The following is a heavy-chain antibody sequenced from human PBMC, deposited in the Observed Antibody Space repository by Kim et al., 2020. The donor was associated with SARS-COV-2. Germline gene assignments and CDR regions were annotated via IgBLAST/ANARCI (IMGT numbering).Heavy chain of an antibody. CDR3: AKRGGVFDFSSASYIDY. Sequence: EWVAGISYEGSKKFYADSLMGRFTISRDSSKNTLFLQMDSLTSEDTAVYYCAKRGGVFDFSSASYIDYWGQGTLVTVSS. D-gene: IGHD3-3*01. J-gene: IGHJ4*02. CDR2: ISYEGSKK. V-gene: IGHV3-30*18.